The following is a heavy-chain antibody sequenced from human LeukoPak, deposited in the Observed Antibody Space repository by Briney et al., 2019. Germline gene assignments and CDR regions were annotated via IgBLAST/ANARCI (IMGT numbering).Heavy chain of an antibody. CDR3: ARLYSSSSSFDY. Sequence: SETLSLTCTVSGGSISSYYWSWIRQPPGKGLEWIGYIYTSGSTNSNPSLKSRVTISVDTSKNQFSLKLYSVTAADTAVYYCARLYSSSSSFDYWGQGTLVTVSS. D-gene: IGHD6-6*01. J-gene: IGHJ4*02. CDR1: GGSISSYY. V-gene: IGHV4-4*09. CDR2: IYTSGST.